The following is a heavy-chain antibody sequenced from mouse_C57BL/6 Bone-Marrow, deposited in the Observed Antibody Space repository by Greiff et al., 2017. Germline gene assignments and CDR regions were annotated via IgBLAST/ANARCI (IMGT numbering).Heavy chain of an antibody. CDR3: AKRSLCGSSEFAY. J-gene: IGHJ3*01. Sequence: EVKLMESGGDLVKPGGSLKLSCAASGFTFSSYGMSWVRQTPDKRLEWVATISSGGSYTYYPDSVKGRFTISRDNAKNTLYLQMSSLKSEETAMYYCAKRSLCGSSEFAYWGQGTLVTVSA. CDR2: ISSGGSYT. D-gene: IGHD1-1*01. V-gene: IGHV5-6*02. CDR1: GFTFSSYG.